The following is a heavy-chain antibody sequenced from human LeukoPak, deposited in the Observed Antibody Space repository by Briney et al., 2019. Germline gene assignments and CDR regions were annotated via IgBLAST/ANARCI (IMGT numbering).Heavy chain of an antibody. Sequence: QAGRSLRLSCAASGFTFDDYAMHWVRQAPGKGLEWVSGISWNSGSIGYADSVKGRFTISRDNAKNSLYLEMSSLRVEDTAVYFCARLRSLDKWGQGTLVTVS. J-gene: IGHJ4*02. CDR3: ARLRSLDK. D-gene: IGHD2-21*02. CDR2: ISWNSGSI. V-gene: IGHV3-9*01. CDR1: GFTFDDYA.